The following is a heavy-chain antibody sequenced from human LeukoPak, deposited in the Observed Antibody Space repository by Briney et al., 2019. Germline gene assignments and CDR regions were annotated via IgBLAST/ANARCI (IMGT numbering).Heavy chain of an antibody. J-gene: IGHJ6*02. CDR1: GYTFTSYG. CDR2: ISAYNGNT. D-gene: IGHD6-13*01. V-gene: IGHV1-18*01. CDR3: ARSLAAGTGYYYYYYGMDV. Sequence: GASVKVSCKASGYTFTSYGISWVRQAPGQGLEWMGWISAYNGNTNYAQKLQGRVTMTTDTSTSTAYMELRSLRSGDTAVYYCARSLAAGTGYYYYYYGMDVWGQGTTVTVSS.